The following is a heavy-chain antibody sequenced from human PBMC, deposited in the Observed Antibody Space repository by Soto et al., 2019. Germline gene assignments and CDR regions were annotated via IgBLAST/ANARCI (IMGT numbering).Heavy chain of an antibody. CDR1: GYTFTNYF. V-gene: IGHV1-46*01. Sequence: VSVKVSCTTSGYTFTNYFIHCVRQAPGQGLECMGIIKCRGAETTHAQNLQSRVTMSTDIFRSTAYRELRSLRSDDTAVYYCARDSPPVDYWGQGTLVTVSS. CDR2: IKCRGAET. J-gene: IGHJ4*02. CDR3: ARDSPPVDY.